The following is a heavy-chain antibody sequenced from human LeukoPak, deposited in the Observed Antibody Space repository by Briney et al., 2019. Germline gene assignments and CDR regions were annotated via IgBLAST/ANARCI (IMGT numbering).Heavy chain of an antibody. Sequence: PGGSLRLSCAASGFTFSSYAMSWVRQAPGKGLEWVSAISGSGGSTYYADSVKGRFTISRDNSKNTLYLQMNSLRAEDTAVYYCAKGPVEQLVRYYFDYWCQGTLVTVSS. CDR1: GFTFSSYA. CDR3: AKGPVEQLVRYYFDY. J-gene: IGHJ4*02. V-gene: IGHV3-23*01. D-gene: IGHD6-13*01. CDR2: ISGSGGST.